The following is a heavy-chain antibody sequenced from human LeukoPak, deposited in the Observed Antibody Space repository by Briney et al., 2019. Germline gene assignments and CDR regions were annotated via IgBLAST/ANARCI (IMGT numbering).Heavy chain of an antibody. D-gene: IGHD3-22*01. Sequence: ASVKVSCTPSGYTFTVQYMHCVRQALGQGLEWMGWIHPNSGGTKYAQRFQGRVTVTRDTSVSAVYMELSRLKSDDTRVYYCAGWGKYYYDSSGYYYWGQGTLVSVSS. CDR2: IHPNSGGT. CDR3: AGWGKYYYDSSGYYY. CDR1: GYTFTVQY. V-gene: IGHV1-2*02. J-gene: IGHJ4*02.